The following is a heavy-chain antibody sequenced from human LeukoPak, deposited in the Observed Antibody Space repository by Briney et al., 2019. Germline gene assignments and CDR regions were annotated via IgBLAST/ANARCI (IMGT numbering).Heavy chain of an antibody. V-gene: IGHV3-23*01. D-gene: IGHD3-10*01. CDR3: AKLKRVGIAPFDD. Sequence: PGGSLRLSCAASGFTFSSYAMSWVRQAPGKGLEWVSTISGSGVSTYYADFVKGRFTISRDNSKNTLYLQMTGLRAEDTAVYYCAKLKRVGIAPFDDWGQGILVTVSS. CDR1: GFTFSSYA. J-gene: IGHJ4*02. CDR2: ISGSGVST.